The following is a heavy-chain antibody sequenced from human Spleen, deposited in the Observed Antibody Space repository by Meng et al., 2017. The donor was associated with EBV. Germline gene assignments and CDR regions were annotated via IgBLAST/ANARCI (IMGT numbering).Heavy chain of an antibody. J-gene: IGHJ4*02. V-gene: IGHV1-8*01. CDR2: MNPGSGNT. CDR3: ARGGIDF. Sequence: QVQLVQSGAEVKKPGSSVKVSCTSSGGTFRNYGITWVRQAAGQGLEWMGWMNPGSGNTVYAQKFQGRVTMTRNTSITTAYMELSNLRSEDAAVYYCARGGIDFWGQGTLVTASS. CDR1: GGTFRNYG.